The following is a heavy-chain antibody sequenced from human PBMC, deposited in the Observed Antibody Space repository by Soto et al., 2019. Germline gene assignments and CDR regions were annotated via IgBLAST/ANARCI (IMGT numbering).Heavy chain of an antibody. D-gene: IGHD2-2*01. CDR2: ISSSGSTI. Sequence: QVQLVESGGGLVKPGGSLRLSCVASGFTFSDYYMSWIRQAPGKGLEWVSYISSSGSTIYYADSVKGRFTISRDNAKNSLYLQMNSLRAEDTAVYYCARIQQDQLLVLYYFDYWGQGTLVTVSS. CDR1: GFTFSDYY. CDR3: ARIQQDQLLVLYYFDY. J-gene: IGHJ4*02. V-gene: IGHV3-11*01.